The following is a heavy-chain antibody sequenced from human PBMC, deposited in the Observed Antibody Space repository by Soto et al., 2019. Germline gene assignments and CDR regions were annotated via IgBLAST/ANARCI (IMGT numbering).Heavy chain of an antibody. CDR1: GFTFSAYW. CDR3: TRDSARTFDY. D-gene: IGHD3-10*01. V-gene: IGHV3-74*01. J-gene: IGHJ4*02. Sequence: EVQLVETGGGLVQPGGSLRLSCAGSGFTFSAYWIHWVRQVPGKGLFGVSRIDNDGGTTYADSVKGRFTISRDNAKNTVYLQMNSLRAEDTAVYYCTRDSARTFDYWGQGTPVTVSS. CDR2: IDNDGGT.